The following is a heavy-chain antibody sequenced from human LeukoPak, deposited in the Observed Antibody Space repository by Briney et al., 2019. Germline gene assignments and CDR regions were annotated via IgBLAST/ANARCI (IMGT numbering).Heavy chain of an antibody. CDR1: GYTFTSYY. V-gene: IGHV1-46*01. CDR3: ARDGPRIAALGEDFDY. Sequence: ASVRGSFKASGYTFTSYYMHWVRQAPGQGLEWMGIINPSGGSTSYAQKFQGRVTMTRDTSTSTVYMELSSLRSEDTAVYYCARDGPRIAALGEDFDYWGQGALGSVSS. D-gene: IGHD6-6*01. CDR2: INPSGGST. J-gene: IGHJ4*02.